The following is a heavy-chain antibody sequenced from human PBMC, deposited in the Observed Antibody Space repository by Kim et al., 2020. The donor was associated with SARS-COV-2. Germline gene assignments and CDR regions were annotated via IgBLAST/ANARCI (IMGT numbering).Heavy chain of an antibody. D-gene: IGHD6-13*01. Sequence: SETLSLTCTVSGGSISSYYWSWIRQPPGKGLEWIGYIYYSGSTNYNPSRKSRVTISVDTSKNQFSLKLSSVTAADTAVYYCARSRIPGIAPVWGQGTLVTVSS. CDR3: ARSRIPGIAPV. CDR2: IYYSGST. CDR1: GGSISSYY. J-gene: IGHJ4*02. V-gene: IGHV4-59*01.